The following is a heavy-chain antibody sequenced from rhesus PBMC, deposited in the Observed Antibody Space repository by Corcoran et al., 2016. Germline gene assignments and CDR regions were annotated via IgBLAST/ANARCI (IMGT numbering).Heavy chain of an antibody. CDR1: GGSVSGYW. Sequence: QVQLQQWGEGLVKPSETLSLTCAVYGGSVSGYWWGWIRQPPGKGLEWIGRIRSGWSTNYNPSLKIRVTISIDTSKNHFSLKLSSVTAADTAVYYCARSNPGYYGREDYWGQGVLVTVSS. V-gene: IGHV4-160*01. CDR3: ARSNPGYYGREDY. J-gene: IGHJ4*01. D-gene: IGHD3-9*01. CDR2: IRSGWST.